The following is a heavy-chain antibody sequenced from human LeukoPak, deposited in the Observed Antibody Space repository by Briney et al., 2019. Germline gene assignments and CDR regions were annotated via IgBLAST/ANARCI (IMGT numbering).Heavy chain of an antibody. CDR1: GFTFSTYS. CDR2: ISSSSSYI. D-gene: IGHD2-15*01. Sequence: GGSLRLSCAASGFTFSTYSMNWVRQAPGKGLEWVSSISSSSSYIYYADSVKGRFTVSRDNAENSLYLQMNSLRAEDTAVYYCARDSPDTVVVGLNYFDYWGQGTLVTVSS. V-gene: IGHV3-21*01. CDR3: ARDSPDTVVVGLNYFDY. J-gene: IGHJ4*02.